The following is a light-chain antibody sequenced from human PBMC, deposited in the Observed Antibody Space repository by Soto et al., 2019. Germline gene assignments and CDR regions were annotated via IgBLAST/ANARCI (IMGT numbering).Light chain of an antibody. Sequence: EIVLTQSPATLSLSPGERATLSCRASQSVSSSYLAWYQQKPGQAPRLLVYGASTRATGVPARFSGSGSGTEFTLIISSLQSEDFAVYYCQQYNSWPRTFGQGTKVDIK. CDR3: QQYNSWPRT. J-gene: IGKJ1*01. CDR2: GAS. CDR1: QSVSSSY. V-gene: IGKV3-15*01.